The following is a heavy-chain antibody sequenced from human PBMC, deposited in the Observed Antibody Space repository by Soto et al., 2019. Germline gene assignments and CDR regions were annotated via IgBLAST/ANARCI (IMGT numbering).Heavy chain of an antibody. CDR3: ARGVGYYDATGYVDS. CDR2: ISSSSTYI. D-gene: IGHD3-22*01. Sequence: ESGGGLVKPGGSLRLSCAASGFTFSIYSMNWVRQAPGKGLEWVSSISSSSTYIYYGDSVRGRFTVSRDNAENSLYLQMNSLGAEDTAIYYCARGVGYYDATGYVDSWGQGTLVTVSS. V-gene: IGHV3-21*01. CDR1: GFTFSIYS. J-gene: IGHJ4*02.